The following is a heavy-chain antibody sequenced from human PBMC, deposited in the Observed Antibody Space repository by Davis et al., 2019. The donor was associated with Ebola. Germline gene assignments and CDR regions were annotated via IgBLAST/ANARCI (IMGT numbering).Heavy chain of an antibody. CDR1: GFTFSSYY. D-gene: IGHD2-8*01. V-gene: IGHV3-7*03. CDR3: ARGVWVYVIRPYYFDY. CDR2: INQDGSER. J-gene: IGHJ4*02. Sequence: PGGSLRLSCAASGFTFSSYYMSWVRQAPGKGLEWVANINQDGSERYYVDSVKGRFTISRDNAKNSLYLQMNSLRAEDTAVYYCARGVWVYVIRPYYFDYWGQGTLVTVSS.